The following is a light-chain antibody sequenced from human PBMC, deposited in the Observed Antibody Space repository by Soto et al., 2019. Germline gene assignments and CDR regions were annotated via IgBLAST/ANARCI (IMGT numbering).Light chain of an antibody. Sequence: DIQMTQSPSSLSASLGDRVTITCRANQDISSYLIWYQHKLGQAPKLLIHAASTLASGVASRFSGSESGTDFTLTISGLEHEDSATYYCQQSYKTPWTFGQGTKVEIK. CDR3: QQSYKTPWT. CDR1: QDISSY. V-gene: IGKV1-39*01. CDR2: AAS. J-gene: IGKJ1*01.